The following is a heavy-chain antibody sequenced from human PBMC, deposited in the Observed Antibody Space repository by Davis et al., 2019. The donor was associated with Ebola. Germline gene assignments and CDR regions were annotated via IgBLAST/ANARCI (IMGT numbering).Heavy chain of an antibody. V-gene: IGHV3-9*01. Sequence: SLKISCAASGFTFDDYAMHWVRQDPGKGLEWVSGISWNSNTIGYADSVKGRFTISRDNAKTSLYLQMNSLRPEDTALYYCAKGYSTVGPDIDYWGQGTLVTVSS. CDR3: AKGYSTVGPDIDY. D-gene: IGHD5-18*01. CDR2: ISWNSNTI. CDR1: GFTFDDYA. J-gene: IGHJ4*02.